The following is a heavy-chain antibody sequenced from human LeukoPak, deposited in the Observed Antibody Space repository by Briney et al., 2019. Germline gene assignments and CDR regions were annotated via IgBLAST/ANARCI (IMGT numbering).Heavy chain of an antibody. Sequence: SETLSLTCAVSGGSVSTYYWNWIRQPPGKGLEWIGYIHRSGSTNYNPSLKSRVTVSIDTSKNQFSLKLRSVTAADTAVYYCARAYCTSTSCSWFDPWGQGTLVTVSS. J-gene: IGHJ5*02. D-gene: IGHD2-2*01. CDR3: ARAYCTSTSCSWFDP. CDR1: GGSVSTYY. V-gene: IGHV4-59*02. CDR2: IHRSGST.